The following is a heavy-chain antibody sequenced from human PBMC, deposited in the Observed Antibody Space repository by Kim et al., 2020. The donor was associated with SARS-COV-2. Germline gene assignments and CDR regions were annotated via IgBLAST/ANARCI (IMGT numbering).Heavy chain of an antibody. Sequence: ASVKVSCKASGYTFDRYTFADYNMHWFRQAPGQGLEWMGWGNPTSGGTKFAQKFQGRVTMTGDTSISTAYMELSRLKSDDTAVYYCARGLGDWAFGYFGIWCQGTMVTVSS. J-gene: IGHJ3*02. CDR1: GYTFDRYTFADYN. CDR2: GNPTSGGT. CDR3: ARGLGDWAFGYFGI. D-gene: IGHD2-21*02. V-gene: IGHV1-2*02.